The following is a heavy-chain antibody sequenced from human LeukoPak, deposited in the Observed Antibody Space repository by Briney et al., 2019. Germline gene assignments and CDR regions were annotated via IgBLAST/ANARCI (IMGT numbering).Heavy chain of an antibody. V-gene: IGHV4-38-2*02. D-gene: IGHD3-10*01. Sequence: PSETLSLTCTVSGYSISCGYYWGWIRQPPGKGLEWIGSIYHSGSTYYNPSLKSRVTISVDTSKNQFSLKLSSVTAADTAVYYCARGIPPAPVKITMVRGVIRRSYNWFDPWGQGTLVTVSS. CDR3: ARGIPPAPVKITMVRGVIRRSYNWFDP. CDR2: IYHSGST. CDR1: GYSISCGYY. J-gene: IGHJ5*02.